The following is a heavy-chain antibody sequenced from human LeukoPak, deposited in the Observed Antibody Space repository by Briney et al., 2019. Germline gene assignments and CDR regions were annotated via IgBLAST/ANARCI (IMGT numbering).Heavy chain of an antibody. CDR2: ISYDGSNK. CDR3: ARAPVVAATSFFFDY. V-gene: IGHV3-30*04. J-gene: IGHJ4*02. D-gene: IGHD2-15*01. CDR1: GFTFSSYA. Sequence: GGSLRLSCAASGFTFSSYAMHWVRQAPGKGLEWVAVISYDGSNKYYADSVKGRFTISRDNSKNTLYLQMNSLRAEDTAVYYCARAPVVAATSFFFDYWGQGTRVTVSS.